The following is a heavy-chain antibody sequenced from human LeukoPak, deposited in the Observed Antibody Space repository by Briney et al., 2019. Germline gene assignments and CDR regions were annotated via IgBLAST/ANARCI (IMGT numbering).Heavy chain of an antibody. J-gene: IGHJ4*02. Sequence: GGSLRLSCAASGFTFSDYYMSESRQAPGKGLEWVSYISPSGTTMFYADSVKGRFTISRDNAKSSLSLQMNSLRAEDSAVYYCARYTGLGDWGQGTLVTVSS. CDR3: ARYTGLGD. CDR1: GFTFSDYY. CDR2: ISPSGTTM. V-gene: IGHV3-11*01.